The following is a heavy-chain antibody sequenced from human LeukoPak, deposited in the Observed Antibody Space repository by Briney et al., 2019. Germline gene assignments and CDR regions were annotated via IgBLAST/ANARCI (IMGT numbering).Heavy chain of an antibody. J-gene: IGHJ6*03. CDR3: ARHNGITMVRGVTKTPNRYYYMDV. D-gene: IGHD3-10*01. V-gene: IGHV4-34*01. CDR2: INHSGST. Sequence: SETLSLTCAVYGGSFSGYYWSWIRQPPGKGLEWIGEINHSGSTNYNPSLKSRVTISVDTSKNQFSLKLSSVTAADTAVYYCARHNGITMVRGVTKTPNRYYYMDVWGKGTTVTISS. CDR1: GGSFSGYY.